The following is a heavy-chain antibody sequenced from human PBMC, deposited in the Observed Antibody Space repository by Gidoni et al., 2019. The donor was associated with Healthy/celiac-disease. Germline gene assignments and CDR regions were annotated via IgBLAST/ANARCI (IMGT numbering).Heavy chain of an antibody. J-gene: IGHJ5*02. D-gene: IGHD6-6*01. CDR1: GFTFSSYA. CDR3: ARPQSEYSSSGWFDP. V-gene: IGHV3-21*01. CDR2: IISSSSYI. Sequence: EVQLVESGGGLVKPGGSLRLSCAASGFTFSSYAMNWVRQAPGKGLEWVSSIISSSSYIYYADSVKGRFTISRDNAKNSLYLQMNSLRAEDTAVYYCARPQSEYSSSGWFDPWGQETLVTVSS.